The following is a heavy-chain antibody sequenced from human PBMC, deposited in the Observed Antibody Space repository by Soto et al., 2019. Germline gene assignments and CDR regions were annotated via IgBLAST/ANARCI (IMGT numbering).Heavy chain of an antibody. CDR2: INSDGSNT. D-gene: IGHD2-2*01. V-gene: IGHV3-74*01. CDR1: GFTFSSFW. Sequence: GGSLRLSCAASGFTFSSFWMHWVRQAPGEGLVWVSRINSDGSNTNYADSVKGRFTISRDNAKNTLYLQMNSLRAEDTAVYYCARGGVTAAMCYWGQGTRVTVSS. J-gene: IGHJ4*02. CDR3: ARGGVTAAMCY.